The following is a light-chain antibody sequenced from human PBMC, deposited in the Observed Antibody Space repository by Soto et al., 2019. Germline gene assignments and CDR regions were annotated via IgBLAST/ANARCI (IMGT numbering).Light chain of an antibody. CDR2: DAS. Sequence: EIVLTQSPATLSLSPGERATLSCRASQSVSSFLAWYPQKPGQAPRLLIYDASNRATGIPARFSGSGSGTDFTLTISSLEPEDLAVYYCQQRSSWTRTFGQGTKVDIK. CDR1: QSVSSF. CDR3: QQRSSWTRT. J-gene: IGKJ2*02. V-gene: IGKV3-11*01.